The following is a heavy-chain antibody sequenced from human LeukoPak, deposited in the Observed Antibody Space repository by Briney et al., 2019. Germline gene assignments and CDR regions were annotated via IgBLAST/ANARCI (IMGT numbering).Heavy chain of an antibody. D-gene: IGHD3-9*01. CDR2: FDPEDGET. CDR3: ARDHRLDILTGYRSYGMDV. Sequence: ASVKVSCKVSGYTLTELSMHWVRQAPGKGLEWMGGFDPEDGETIYAQKFQGRVTMTEDTSTDTAYMELSSLRSDDTAVYYCARDHRLDILTGYRSYGMDVWGQGTTVTVSS. V-gene: IGHV1-24*01. J-gene: IGHJ6*02. CDR1: GYTLTELS.